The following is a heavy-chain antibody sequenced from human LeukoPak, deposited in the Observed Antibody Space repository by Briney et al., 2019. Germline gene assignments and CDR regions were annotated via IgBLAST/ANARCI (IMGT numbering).Heavy chain of an antibody. CDR3: AKDLALAGTGGGFDV. CDR1: GFTFTTYA. D-gene: IGHD6-19*01. J-gene: IGHJ3*01. Sequence: GGSLRLSCAASGFTFTTYAMNWVRQAPGKGLEWVSGISADDKAYYADSVKGRFTISRDNSKNTVSLHMSSLRAEDTALYYCAKDLALAGTGGGFDVWGQGTRVAVSS. CDR2: ISADDKA. V-gene: IGHV3-23*01.